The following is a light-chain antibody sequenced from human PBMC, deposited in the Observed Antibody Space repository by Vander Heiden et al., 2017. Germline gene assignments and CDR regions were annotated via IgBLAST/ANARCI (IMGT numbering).Light chain of an antibody. Sequence: QSVLTQPPSASGTPGQRVTISCSGSSSNIGGNSVYWYQQLPGTAPKLLSYRNNHRPSGVPDRFSASKSGTSASLAISGLRSEDEADYYCATWDDSLSGWVFGGGTKLTVL. J-gene: IGLJ3*02. V-gene: IGLV1-47*01. CDR2: RNN. CDR3: ATWDDSLSGWV. CDR1: SSNIGGNS.